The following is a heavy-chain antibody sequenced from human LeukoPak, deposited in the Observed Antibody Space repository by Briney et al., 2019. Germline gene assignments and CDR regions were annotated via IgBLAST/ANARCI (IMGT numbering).Heavy chain of an antibody. CDR3: VRGDSSPYVYFDY. J-gene: IGHJ4*02. Sequence: ASVKVSCKASGYIFTGDYVHWVRQAPGQGLEWMGWINPNSGGTNYAQKFQGRVTMTWDTSISTAYMDLSRLRSDDTAVYYCVRGDSSPYVYFDYWGQGTLVTVSS. V-gene: IGHV1-2*02. D-gene: IGHD3-22*01. CDR1: GYIFTGDY. CDR2: INPNSGGT.